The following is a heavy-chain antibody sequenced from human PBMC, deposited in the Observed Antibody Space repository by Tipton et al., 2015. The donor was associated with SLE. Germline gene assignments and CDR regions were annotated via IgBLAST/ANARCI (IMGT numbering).Heavy chain of an antibody. J-gene: IGHJ4*02. Sequence: GSLRLSCSTSGFGFYNFDMNWVRQAPGKGLEWVSVISSSGDSAYYGDSVKGRFTISRDNSRSTLYLQMNSLTVEDTAVYYCAPGGRTGGDKWGQGTLVTVSS. CDR2: ISSSGDSA. D-gene: IGHD2-15*01. CDR3: APGGRTGGDK. CDR1: GFGFYNFD. V-gene: IGHV3-23*01.